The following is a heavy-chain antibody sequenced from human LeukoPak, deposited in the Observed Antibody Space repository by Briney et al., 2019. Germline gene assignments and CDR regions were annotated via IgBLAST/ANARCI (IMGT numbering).Heavy chain of an antibody. CDR3: AKDYGYSSSWYDY. V-gene: IGHV3-9*01. D-gene: IGHD6-13*01. CDR1: GFTFDDYG. J-gene: IGHJ4*02. CDR2: ISWNSDSV. Sequence: GGSLRLSCEASGFTFDDYGMHWVRQAPGKGLEWVSTISWNSDSVGYVDSVKGRFTISRDNAKKTLYLQMNSLRPEDTALYYCAKDYGYSSSWYDYWGQGTLVTVSS.